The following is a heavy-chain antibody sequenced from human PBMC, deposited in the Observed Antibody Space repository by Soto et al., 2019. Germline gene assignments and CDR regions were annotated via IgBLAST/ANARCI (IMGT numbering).Heavy chain of an antibody. J-gene: IGHJ5*02. V-gene: IGHV3-15*01. CDR3: TTVGHFDL. Sequence: EVQVVESGGGLVKPGGSLRLSCAASGFTFNEAWLSWVRQAPGKGLEWVGGIKHKGAVGKVDYAAFVQGRFTISRDDSKNTLFLQINSLKTEDTAVYYCTTVGHFDLGGQGILVTFSS. CDR1: GFTFNEAW. CDR2: IKHKGAVGKV.